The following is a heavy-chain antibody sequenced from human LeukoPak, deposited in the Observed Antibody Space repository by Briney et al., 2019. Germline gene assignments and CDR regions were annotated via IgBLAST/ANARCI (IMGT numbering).Heavy chain of an antibody. CDR2: ISGSSIYT. J-gene: IGHJ4*02. CDR3: DRQSSGWSYFDY. D-gene: IGHD6-19*01. Sequence: GGSLRLSCAASGFTFSDYHMTWIRQAPGKGLEWVSYISGSSIYTRYADSVKGRFTISRDNAKNSLYLQMNSLRAEDTAVYYCDRQSSGWSYFDYWGQGTLVTVSS. V-gene: IGHV3-11*06. CDR1: GFTFSDYH.